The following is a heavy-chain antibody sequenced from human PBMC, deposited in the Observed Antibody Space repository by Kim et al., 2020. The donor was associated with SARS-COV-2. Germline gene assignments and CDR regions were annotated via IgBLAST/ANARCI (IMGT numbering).Heavy chain of an antibody. J-gene: IGHJ4*02. CDR3: ARDWSGNSGEVDY. CDR1: GFTFSSYS. D-gene: IGHD3-3*01. Sequence: GGSLRLSCAASGFTFSSYSMNWVRQAPGKGLEWVSSISSSSSYIYYADSVKGRFTISRDNAKNSLYLQMNSLRAEDTAVYYCARDWSGNSGEVDYWGQGTLVTVSS. CDR2: ISSSSSYI. V-gene: IGHV3-21*01.